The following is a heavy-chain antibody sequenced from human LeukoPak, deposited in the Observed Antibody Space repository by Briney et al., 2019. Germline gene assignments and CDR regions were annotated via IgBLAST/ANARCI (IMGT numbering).Heavy chain of an antibody. D-gene: IGHD5-24*01. CDR1: GAAISTGDYY. J-gene: IGHJ3*02. V-gene: IGHV4-30-2*02. CDR2: SFYRGSA. CDR3: ARCRDGYNFAFDI. Sequence: SQTLSLTCNVSGAAISTGDYYWGWIRQPPGKGLEWIGYSFYRGSAYYNPSLKSRVTISVDTSKNQFSLRLSSVTAADTAVYYCARCRDGYNFAFDIWGQGTMVTVSS.